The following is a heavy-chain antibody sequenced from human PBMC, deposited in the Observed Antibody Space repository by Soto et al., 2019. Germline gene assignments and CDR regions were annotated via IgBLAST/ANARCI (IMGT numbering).Heavy chain of an antibody. D-gene: IGHD6-13*01. Sequence: GGSLRLSCAASGFTFSSYAMSWVRQAPGKGLEWVSAISGSGGSTYYADSVKGRFTTYRENSKNTLYLQMNSLGAEDTAVYYCAKKGGYTGSRRVYYFDDWGQGTLVTVSS. J-gene: IGHJ4*02. CDR1: GFTFSSYA. V-gene: IGHV3-23*01. CDR3: AKKGGYTGSRRVYYFDD. CDR2: ISGSGGST.